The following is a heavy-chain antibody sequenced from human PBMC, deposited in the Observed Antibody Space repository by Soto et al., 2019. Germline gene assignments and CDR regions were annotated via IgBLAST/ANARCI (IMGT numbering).Heavy chain of an antibody. V-gene: IGHV4-39*01. Sequence: SETLSLTCTVSGGSISSSSYYWGWIRQPPGKGLEWIGSIYYSGSTYYNPSLKSRVTISVDTSKNQFSLKLSSVTAADTAVYFCARQLENSGYYSRLFDYWGQGSQVTVSS. CDR1: GGSISSSSYY. CDR3: ARQLENSGYYSRLFDY. D-gene: IGHD3-22*01. J-gene: IGHJ4*01. CDR2: IYYSGST.